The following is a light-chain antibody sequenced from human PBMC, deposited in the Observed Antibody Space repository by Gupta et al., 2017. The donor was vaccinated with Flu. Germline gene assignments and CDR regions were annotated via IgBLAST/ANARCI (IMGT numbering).Light chain of an antibody. J-gene: IGLJ1*01. CDR2: EDN. CDR1: SDVGLHNL. V-gene: IGLV2-23*01. Sequence: SDVGLHNLDSWYQHHTGKAPKVITYEDNKRPSGVSNRFSGSKSGNTASLTISGLQAEDEADYYCCSYVDITTPEVFGTGTKVTVL. CDR3: CSYVDITTPEV.